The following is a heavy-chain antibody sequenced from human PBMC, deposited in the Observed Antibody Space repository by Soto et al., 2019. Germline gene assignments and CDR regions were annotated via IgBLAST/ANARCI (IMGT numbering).Heavy chain of an antibody. V-gene: IGHV1-69*06. CDR2: IIPMYGTP. CDR1: GGTFSRDA. Sequence: QGQLVQSGSEVKKPGSSVKVSCKAFGGTFSRDAFSWVRQAPGQGLEWMGGIIPMYGTPIYAQKFQGRVLITADRSTNTVFVEVRSLRSEEQDVYYCARGQGRLSDNWKVYFYGWEGWGRWTTDIVS. CDR3: ARGQGRLSDNWKVYFYGWEG. J-gene: IGHJ6*02. D-gene: IGHD1-1*01.